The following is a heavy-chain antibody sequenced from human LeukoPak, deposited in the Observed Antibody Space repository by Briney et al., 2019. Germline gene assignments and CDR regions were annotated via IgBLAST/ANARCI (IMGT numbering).Heavy chain of an antibody. J-gene: IGHJ4*02. CDR1: GFTFSSYA. V-gene: IGHV3-23*01. CDR2: ISGSGGST. D-gene: IGHD1-20*01. CDR3: ASNNWNVFFFDY. Sequence: GGPLRLSCAASGFTFSSYAMSWVRQAPGKGLEWVSAISGSGGSTYYADSVKGRFTISRDNSKNTLYLQMNSLRAEDTAVYYCASNNWNVFFFDYWGQGTLVTVSS.